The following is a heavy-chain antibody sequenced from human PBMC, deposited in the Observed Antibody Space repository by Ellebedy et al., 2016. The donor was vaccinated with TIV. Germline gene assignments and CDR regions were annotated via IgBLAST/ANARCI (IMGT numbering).Heavy chain of an antibody. Sequence: AASVKVSCKASGYTFTSYGISWVRQAPGQGLEWMGWTSAYNGNTDYAQKFQGRVTVTTDSSTSTAYMELRSLISDDTAVYYCARDEDADYEYVWGSRPPRERLFDYWGQGTLVTVSS. CDR2: TSAYNGNT. CDR3: ARDEDADYEYVWGSRPPRERLFDY. V-gene: IGHV1-18*04. J-gene: IGHJ4*02. CDR1: GYTFTSYG. D-gene: IGHD3-16*01.